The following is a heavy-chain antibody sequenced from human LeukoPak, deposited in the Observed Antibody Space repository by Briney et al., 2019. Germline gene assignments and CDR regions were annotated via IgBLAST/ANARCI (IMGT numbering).Heavy chain of an antibody. CDR2: IGGSGDNA. V-gene: IGHV3-23*01. J-gene: IGHJ6*02. Sequence: GGSLRLSCAASGFTFRNYAMSWVRQAPGKGLEWVSTIGGSGDNAYYADSVKGRFTISRDKSKKTLYQQMNSLRAEDTAIYYCAKDVEVFYVLTDFSPYGMDVWGQGTTVTVSS. D-gene: IGHD2/OR15-2a*01. CDR3: AKDVEVFYVLTDFSPYGMDV. CDR1: GFTFRNYA.